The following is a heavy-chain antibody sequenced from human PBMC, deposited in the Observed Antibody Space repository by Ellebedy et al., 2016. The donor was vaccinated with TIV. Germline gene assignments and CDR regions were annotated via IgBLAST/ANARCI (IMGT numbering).Heavy chain of an antibody. CDR1: GGSISSYY. CDR2: IYYSGST. J-gene: IGHJ4*02. D-gene: IGHD1-26*01. V-gene: IGHV4-59*12. CDR3: ASDTLGWGRPWTN. Sequence: SETLSLXXTVSGGSISSYYWSWIRQPPGKGLEWIGYIYYSGSTNYNPSLKSRVTISVDTSKNQFSLKLSSVTAADTAVYYCASDTLGWGRPWTNWGQGTLVTVSS.